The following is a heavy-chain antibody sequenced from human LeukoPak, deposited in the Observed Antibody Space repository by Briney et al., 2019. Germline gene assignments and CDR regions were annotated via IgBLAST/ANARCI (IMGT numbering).Heavy chain of an antibody. Sequence: SQSPSLTCALSGDSVSSNSAAWNWIRQSPSRGLEWLGSISWRATCYNTYALSVKSRILINSDTSTNQSSTQLNSVTPEDTAVYYCARASYGSGHGFYFDYWGQGTLVTLYS. D-gene: IGHD3-10*01. J-gene: IGHJ4*02. CDR1: GDSVSSNSAA. CDR2: ISWRATCYN. CDR3: ARASYGSGHGFYFDY. V-gene: IGHV6-1*01.